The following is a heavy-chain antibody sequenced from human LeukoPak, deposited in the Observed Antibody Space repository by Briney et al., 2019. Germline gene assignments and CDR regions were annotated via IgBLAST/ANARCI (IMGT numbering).Heavy chain of an antibody. D-gene: IGHD3-10*01. CDR2: IKQDGSER. Sequence: GGSLRLSCAASGFTFSSYWMNWVRQAPGKGLEWVANIKQDGSERYSVDSLKGRFTISRDNAKNSLYLQMNGLRADDTAVYYCCAGSGSYSYWGQGTLVSVSS. CDR3: CAGSGSYSY. CDR1: GFTFSSYW. V-gene: IGHV3-7*02. J-gene: IGHJ4*02.